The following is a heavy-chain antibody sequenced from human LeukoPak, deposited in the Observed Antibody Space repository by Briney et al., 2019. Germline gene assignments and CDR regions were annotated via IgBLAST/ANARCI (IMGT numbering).Heavy chain of an antibody. Sequence: ASVKVSCKTSGYTFTTYAIHWVRQAPGQRLECMGWINTGNGNTKYSQKFQGRVAITRDTSASTAYMDLSSLRSEDTAVYYCARNTETAIPLPYYFDYWGQGTLVTVSS. CDR1: GYTFTTYA. V-gene: IGHV1-3*04. D-gene: IGHD2-21*02. CDR2: INTGNGNT. CDR3: ARNTETAIPLPYYFDY. J-gene: IGHJ4*02.